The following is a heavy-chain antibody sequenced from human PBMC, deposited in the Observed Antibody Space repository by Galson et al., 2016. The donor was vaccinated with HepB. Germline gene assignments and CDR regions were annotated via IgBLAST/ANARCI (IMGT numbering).Heavy chain of an antibody. CDR3: ARDSPGNSFFDY. CDR1: GDSVSSNSGV. J-gene: IGHJ4*01. Sequence: CAISGDSVSSNSGVWNWIRQSPSRGLEWLGRTYYRSKWYNHYAESVKSRITINPDTSKNQFSLHLNSVTPEDTAVYYCARDSPGNSFFDYWGHGILVTVSS. D-gene: IGHD5-18*01. CDR2: TYYRSKWYN. V-gene: IGHV6-1*01.